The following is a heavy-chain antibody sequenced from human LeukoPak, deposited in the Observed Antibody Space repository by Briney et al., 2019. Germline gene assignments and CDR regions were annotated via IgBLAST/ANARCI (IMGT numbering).Heavy chain of an antibody. CDR2: ISSSSSYI. CDR1: GFTFSSYS. Sequence: KPGGSLRLSCAASGFTFSSYSMNWVRQAPGKGLEWVSSISSSSSYIYYADSVKGRFTISRDNAKNSLYLQMNSLRAEDTAVYYCARSPIFGEHPEYFQHWGQGTLVTVSS. D-gene: IGHD3-3*01. CDR3: ARSPIFGEHPEYFQH. V-gene: IGHV3-21*01. J-gene: IGHJ1*01.